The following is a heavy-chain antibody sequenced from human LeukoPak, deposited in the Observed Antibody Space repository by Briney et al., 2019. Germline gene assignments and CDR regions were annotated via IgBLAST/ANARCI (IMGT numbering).Heavy chain of an antibody. CDR2: FDPEDGET. CDR3: ARALYSGSSPGWFDP. CDR1: GYTLTELS. J-gene: IGHJ5*02. D-gene: IGHD1-26*01. V-gene: IGHV1-24*01. Sequence: GASVTVSCKVSGYTLTELSMHWVRQAPGKGLEWMGGFDPEDGETIYAQKFQGRVTMTEDTSTDTAYMELSSLRSEDTAVYYCARALYSGSSPGWFDPWGQGTLVTVSS.